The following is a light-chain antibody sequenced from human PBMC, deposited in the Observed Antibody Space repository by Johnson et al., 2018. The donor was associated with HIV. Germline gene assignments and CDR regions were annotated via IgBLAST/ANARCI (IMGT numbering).Light chain of an antibody. Sequence: QSVLTQPPSVSAAPGQTVTISCSGSSSNSGNNDVSWYQQLRGTAPKLLIYDNNKRHSGIHDRFSGSKSGTSATLGITALQTGDEADYYCGTWDNSLSAPRYVLGTWTQVTLL. CDR1: SSNSGNND. CDR3: GTWDNSLSAPRYV. J-gene: IGLJ1*01. CDR2: DNN. V-gene: IGLV1-51*01.